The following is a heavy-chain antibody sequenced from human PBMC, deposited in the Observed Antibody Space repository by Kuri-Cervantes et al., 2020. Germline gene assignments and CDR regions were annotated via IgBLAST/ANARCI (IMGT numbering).Heavy chain of an antibody. J-gene: IGHJ4*02. CDR1: GGSISSYY. V-gene: IGHV4-59*01. Sequence: SETLSLTCTVSGGSISSYYWSWIRQPPGKGLERIGYIYYSGSTNYNPSLKSRVTVSVDTSKNQFSLKLSSVTAADTAVYYCARVIAAAGLTFDYWGQGTLVTVSS. CDR3: ARVIAAAGLTFDY. D-gene: IGHD6-13*01. CDR2: IYYSGST.